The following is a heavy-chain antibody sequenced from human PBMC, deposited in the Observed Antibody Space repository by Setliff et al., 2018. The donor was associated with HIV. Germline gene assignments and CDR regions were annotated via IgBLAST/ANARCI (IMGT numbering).Heavy chain of an antibody. CDR1: GFTFSKFW. J-gene: IGHJ4*02. Sequence: QSGGSLRLSCVASGFTFSKFWVTRVRRAPGKGLEWVANIRQDGSEKQYVDSVKGRFPVSRDNAQNSLYLQINSLSAEDTAVYYCAREAYRLPWIDNWGQGTLVTVSS. CDR3: AREAYRLPWIDN. D-gene: IGHD1-1*01. CDR2: IRQDGSEK. V-gene: IGHV3-7*03.